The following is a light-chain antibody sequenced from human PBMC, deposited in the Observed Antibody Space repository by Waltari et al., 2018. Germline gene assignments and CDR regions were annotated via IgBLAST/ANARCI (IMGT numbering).Light chain of an antibody. V-gene: IGKV3-20*01. J-gene: IGKJ1*01. CDR3: QKYESLPAT. CDR2: EAF. CDR1: QSVSRA. Sequence: EIVLTQSPGTLSLSPGERAILYCRASQSVSRALAWYQQKPGQAPRLLIYEAFSRATGIPDRFSGSGSGTDFSLTISRLEPEDFAVYYCQKYESLPATFGQGTKVEIK.